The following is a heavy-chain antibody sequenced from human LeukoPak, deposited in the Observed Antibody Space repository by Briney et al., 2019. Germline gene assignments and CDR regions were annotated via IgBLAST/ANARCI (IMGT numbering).Heavy chain of an antibody. J-gene: IGHJ5*02. CDR1: GYKFLSHW. V-gene: IGHV5-51*01. D-gene: IGHD6-25*01. CDR3: ARHTFDSTGYYTGCDT. Sequence: GESLKISCQASGYKFLSHWIGWVRQMPGKGLEWMGIIYPDDSDTRYSPSFQGQVTISADKSINTAYLQWSSLKASDTAIYYCARHTFDSTGYYTGCDTWGQGTLVTVSS. CDR2: IYPDDSDT.